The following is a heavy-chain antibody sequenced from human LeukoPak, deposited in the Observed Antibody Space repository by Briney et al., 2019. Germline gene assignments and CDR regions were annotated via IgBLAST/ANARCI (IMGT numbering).Heavy chain of an antibody. CDR3: ASGEVGLFDY. D-gene: IGHD3-16*01. V-gene: IGHV4-38-2*02. J-gene: IGHJ4*02. CDR1: GYSISSGYY. CDR2: IYHSGSA. Sequence: SETLSLTCTVSGYSISSGYYWGWIRQPPGKGLEWIGSIYHSGSAYYNPSLKSRVTISVDTSKNQFSLKLSSVTAADTAVYYCASGEVGLFDYWGQGTLVTVSS.